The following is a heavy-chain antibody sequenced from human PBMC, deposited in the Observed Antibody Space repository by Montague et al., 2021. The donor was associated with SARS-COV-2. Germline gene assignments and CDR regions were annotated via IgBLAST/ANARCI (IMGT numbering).Heavy chain of an antibody. CDR1: GGSFSGYY. Sequence: SETLSLTCAVYGGSFSGYYWSWIRQPPGKGLEWIGEINHSGSTNYSPSLKSRVTISVDTSKNQFSLKLSSVTAADTAVYYCARVRYDGSGTCLGMDVWGQGTTVTVSS. D-gene: IGHD3-10*01. CDR3: ARVRYDGSGTCLGMDV. CDR2: INHSGST. V-gene: IGHV4-34*01. J-gene: IGHJ6*02.